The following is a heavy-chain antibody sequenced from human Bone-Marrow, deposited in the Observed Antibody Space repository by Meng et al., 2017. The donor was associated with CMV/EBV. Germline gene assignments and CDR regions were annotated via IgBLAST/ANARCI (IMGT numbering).Heavy chain of an antibody. CDR3: ARVRGYSAYDYGMDV. D-gene: IGHD5-12*01. J-gene: IGHJ6*02. CDR1: GFTFSDYY. CDR2: ISSSGSTI. Sequence: GESLKISCAASGFTFSDYYMSWIRQAPGKGLEWVSYISSSGSTIYYADSVKGRFTISRDNAKNSLYLQMNSLRAEDTAVYYCARVRGYSAYDYGMDVWGQGTTVTDSS. V-gene: IGHV3-11*01.